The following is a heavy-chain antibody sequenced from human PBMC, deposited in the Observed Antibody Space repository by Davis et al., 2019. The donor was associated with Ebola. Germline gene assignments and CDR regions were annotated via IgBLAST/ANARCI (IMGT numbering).Heavy chain of an antibody. Sequence: GESLKISCEASGFTFSYHRMSWIRQVPGEGLEWLSYIADRGVHYAESVKGRFTISRDNAKNSLYLQMDNLRDEDTAVYYCARGGGCTGDTCWYADYWGQGTLVTVSA. CDR3: ARGGGCTGDTCWYADY. J-gene: IGHJ4*02. D-gene: IGHD2-8*02. CDR1: GFTFSYHR. V-gene: IGHV3-48*02. CDR2: IADRGV.